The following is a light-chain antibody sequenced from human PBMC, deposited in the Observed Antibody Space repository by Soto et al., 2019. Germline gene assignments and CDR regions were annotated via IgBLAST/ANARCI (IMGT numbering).Light chain of an antibody. CDR3: QQLNSYLWT. CDR1: QGISSY. J-gene: IGKJ1*01. CDR2: AAS. Sequence: EILFTQSPSFRYASVEERVTITCRASQGISSYLAWYQQKPGKAPKLLIYAASTLQSGVPSRFSGSGSGTEFTLTISSLQPEDFATYYCQQLNSYLWTFGQGTKVE. V-gene: IGKV1-9*01.